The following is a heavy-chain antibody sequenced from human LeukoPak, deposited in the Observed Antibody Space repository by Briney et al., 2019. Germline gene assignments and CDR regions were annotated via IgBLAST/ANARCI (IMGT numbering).Heavy chain of an antibody. CDR3: ARATYYYGSGSYFKDFYYYYGMDV. CDR1: GFTFSSYS. Sequence: PGGSLRLSCAASGFTFSSYSMNWVRQAPGKGLEWVSSISSSSSYIYYADSVKGRFTISRDNAKNSLYLQMNSLRAEDTAVYYCARATYYYGSGSYFKDFYYYYGMDVWGQGTTVTVSS. J-gene: IGHJ6*02. D-gene: IGHD3-10*01. CDR2: ISSSSSYI. V-gene: IGHV3-21*01.